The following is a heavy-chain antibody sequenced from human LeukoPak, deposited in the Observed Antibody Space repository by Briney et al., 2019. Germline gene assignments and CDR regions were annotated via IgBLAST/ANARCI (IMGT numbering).Heavy chain of an antibody. J-gene: IGHJ6*03. CDR3: ARVYRAARFHYYYMDV. V-gene: IGHV3-21*01. D-gene: IGHD6-6*01. CDR2: ISSSSSYI. Sequence: PGGSLRLSCAASGFTFSSYSMNWVRQAPGKGLEWVSSISSSSSYIYYADSVKGRFTISRDNAKNSLYLQMNSLRAEDTAVYYCARVYRAARFHYYYMDVWGKGTTVTVSS. CDR1: GFTFSSYS.